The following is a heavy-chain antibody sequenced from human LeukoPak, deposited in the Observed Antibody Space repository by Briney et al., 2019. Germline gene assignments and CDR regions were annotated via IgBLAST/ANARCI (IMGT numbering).Heavy chain of an antibody. Sequence: GASVKVSCKASGYTFTSYYMHWVRQAPGQGLEWMGIINPSGGSTSYAQKFQGRVTMTRDTSTSTVYMELSSLRSEDTAVYYCARGLGGMFNSGYAEYYFDYWGQGTLVTVSS. V-gene: IGHV1-46*01. CDR1: GYTFTSYY. J-gene: IGHJ4*02. CDR2: INPSGGST. D-gene: IGHD5-12*01. CDR3: ARGLGGMFNSGYAEYYFDY.